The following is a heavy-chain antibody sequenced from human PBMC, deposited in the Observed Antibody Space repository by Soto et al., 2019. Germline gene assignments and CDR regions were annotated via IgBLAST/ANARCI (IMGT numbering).Heavy chain of an antibody. D-gene: IGHD3-10*01. J-gene: IGHJ4*02. CDR3: AREVQVRTPAFVY. CDR1: GGTFNTYA. V-gene: IGHV1-69*19. CDR2: ISPMFGAA. Sequence: QVQLVQSGAEMKKPGSSVKVSCQSSGGTFNTYAMNWVRQAPGQGPEWMGDISPMFGAANYAPKFQGRVTITADESTGTSYMQLRSLTSEDTALYFCAREVQVRTPAFVYWGQGNLVTVSS.